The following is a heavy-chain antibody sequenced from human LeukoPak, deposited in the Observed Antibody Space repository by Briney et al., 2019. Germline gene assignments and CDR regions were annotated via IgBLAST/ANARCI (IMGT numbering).Heavy chain of an antibody. J-gene: IGHJ4*02. V-gene: IGHV3-13*04. Sequence: GVSLRLSCAASGFTFSNYDMFWVRQTTGKGLEWVSTIGAADDTYYPGSVRGRFTISRESANDSLYLQMNSLRAGDTAVYYCARGSGSHFDYWGQGTLVTVCS. CDR2: IGAADDT. D-gene: IGHD1-26*01. CDR3: ARGSGSHFDY. CDR1: GFTFSNYD.